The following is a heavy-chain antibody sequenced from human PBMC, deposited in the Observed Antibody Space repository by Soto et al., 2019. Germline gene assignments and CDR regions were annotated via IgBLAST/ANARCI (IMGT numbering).Heavy chain of an antibody. CDR3: ARHGGVITGRGIDYFDY. J-gene: IGHJ4*02. Sequence: QLQLQESGPGLVKPSETLSLTCTLSGGSISSSTYYWGWIRQPPGKGLEWIGSIYNSGSTYYDPSLKSRVTISVDTSKSQFSLKLSSVTAADTAVYYCARHGGVITGRGIDYFDYWGQGTLVTVSS. D-gene: IGHD1-20*01. V-gene: IGHV4-39*01. CDR2: IYNSGST. CDR1: GGSISSSTYY.